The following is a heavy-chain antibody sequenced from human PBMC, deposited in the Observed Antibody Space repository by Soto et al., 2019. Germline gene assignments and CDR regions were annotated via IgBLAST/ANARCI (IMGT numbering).Heavy chain of an antibody. D-gene: IGHD3-16*01. J-gene: IGHJ4*02. V-gene: IGHV1-46*01. CDR1: GYTFTTYY. CDR3: ARDWGPLFYFDY. Sequence: QVQLLQSGAEVKKPGASVKVSCTASGYTFTTYYLHWVRQVPGQGLEWVGIINPNGGSTYYAQNFRGRVTMTGDTGTSTVYMELSSLTSEDTAVYFCARDWGPLFYFDYWGQGTLVTVSS. CDR2: INPNGGST.